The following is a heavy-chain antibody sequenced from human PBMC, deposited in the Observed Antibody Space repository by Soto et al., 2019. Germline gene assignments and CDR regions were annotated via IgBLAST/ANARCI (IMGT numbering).Heavy chain of an antibody. Sequence: PGGSLRLSCAASGFTFSSYGMHWVRQAPGKGLEWVAVISYDGSNKYYADSVKGRFTISRDNSKNTLYLQMNSLRAEDTAVYYCANGRDYVWGNHWGRGTLVTVS. D-gene: IGHD3-16*01. V-gene: IGHV3-30*18. CDR1: GFTFSSYG. CDR2: ISYDGSNK. J-gene: IGHJ5*02. CDR3: ANGRDYVWGNH.